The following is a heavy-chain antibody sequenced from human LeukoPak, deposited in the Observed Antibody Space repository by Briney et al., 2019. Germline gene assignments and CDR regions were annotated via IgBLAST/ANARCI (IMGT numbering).Heavy chain of an antibody. CDR2: INWNGGST. D-gene: IGHD3-10*01. CDR1: GFTFDDYG. V-gene: IGHV3-20*04. Sequence: GGSLRLSCAASGFTFDDYGMSWVRQAPGKGLEWVSGINWNGGSTDYTHSVKGRFTISRDNAQNSLSLQMNSLRAEDTAVYYCARDLLLYFGEVTMAFDYWGLGTLVTVSS. J-gene: IGHJ4*02. CDR3: ARDLLLYFGEVTMAFDY.